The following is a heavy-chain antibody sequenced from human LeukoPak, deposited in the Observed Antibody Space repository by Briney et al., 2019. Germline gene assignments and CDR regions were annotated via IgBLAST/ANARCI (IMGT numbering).Heavy chain of an antibody. V-gene: IGHV3-23*01. Sequence: GGSLRLSCAASGFTFSSYPMNWVRQAPGKGLEWVSVISCSGGATFYGDSVQGRFTISRDNSRDTLYLQMNSLTAKDTAVYYCGKYRQTPVGANDFWGQGTLVTVSS. CDR3: GKYRQTPVGANDF. CDR2: ISCSGGAT. J-gene: IGHJ4*02. D-gene: IGHD1-26*01. CDR1: GFTFSSYP.